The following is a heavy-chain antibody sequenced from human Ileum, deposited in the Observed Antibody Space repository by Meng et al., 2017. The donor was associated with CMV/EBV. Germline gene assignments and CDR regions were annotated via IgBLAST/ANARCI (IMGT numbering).Heavy chain of an antibody. CDR1: GFTFSTYW. D-gene: IGHD3-9*01. V-gene: IGHV3-7*03. Sequence: GGSLRLSCAASGFTFSTYWMTWVRQAPGKGLEWVANINRDGSDKYYVDSVKGRFTMSRDNAKNSLYLQMNSLRAEDSAVYYCAKVILLPRRRPAASNYYALDVWGLGTAVTVSS. CDR3: AKVILLPRRRPAASNYYALDV. J-gene: IGHJ6*02. CDR2: INRDGSDK.